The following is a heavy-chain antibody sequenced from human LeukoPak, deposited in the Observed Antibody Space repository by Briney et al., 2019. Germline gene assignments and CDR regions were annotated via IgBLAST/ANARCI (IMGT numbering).Heavy chain of an antibody. CDR3: ARLSSGALCI. CDR1: GDSVSTNSAH. D-gene: IGHD3-10*01. J-gene: IGHJ3*02. Sequence: SQTLSLTCAISGDSVSTNSAHWAWIRQSPSRGLEWLGRTYYKSKWYNDYAVSVKSRITINPDTSKNQFSLQLSSVTPEDTAIYYCARLSSGALCIWGQGTLVTVSS. V-gene: IGHV6-1*01. CDR2: TYYKSKWYN.